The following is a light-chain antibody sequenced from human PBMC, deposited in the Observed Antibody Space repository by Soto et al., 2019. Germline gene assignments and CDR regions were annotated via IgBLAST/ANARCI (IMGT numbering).Light chain of an antibody. J-gene: IGKJ4*01. V-gene: IGKV1-39*01. CDR1: QNIDTF. Sequence: DLQMTQSPSSLSASVGHRVTITCRASQNIDTFLSWFQQKPGKAPKLLINAASSLKSGVPSRFSGSGSGTDFTLTINSLQPEDFATYHCQQTYSTLLTFGGGTKVEI. CDR2: AAS. CDR3: QQTYSTLLT.